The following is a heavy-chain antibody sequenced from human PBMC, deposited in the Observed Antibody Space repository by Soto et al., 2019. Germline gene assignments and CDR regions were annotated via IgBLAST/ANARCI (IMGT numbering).Heavy chain of an antibody. D-gene: IGHD6-13*01. V-gene: IGHV1-2*02. Sequence: VASVKVSCKASGYTFTGYYMHWVRQAPGQGLEWMGWINPNSGGTNYAQKFQGRVTMTRDTSISTAYMELSRLRSDDTAVYYCARDLGSSSWLFDYWGQGTLVTVSS. J-gene: IGHJ4*02. CDR3: ARDLGSSSWLFDY. CDR2: INPNSGGT. CDR1: GYTFTGYY.